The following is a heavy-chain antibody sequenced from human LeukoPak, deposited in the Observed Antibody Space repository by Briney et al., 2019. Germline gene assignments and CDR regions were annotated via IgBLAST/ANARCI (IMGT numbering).Heavy chain of an antibody. CDR1: GGSISTYY. J-gene: IGHJ4*02. CDR3: ARGGNALDY. Sequence: KPSETLSLTCTVSGGSISTYYWSWIRQPPAKGLDWIGSFYYTGSTNYNPSLRSRVTISLDTSKNQISLRLSSVTAADTAVYYCARGGNALDYWGQGTLVTVSS. V-gene: IGHV4-59*01. D-gene: IGHD4-23*01. CDR2: FYYTGST.